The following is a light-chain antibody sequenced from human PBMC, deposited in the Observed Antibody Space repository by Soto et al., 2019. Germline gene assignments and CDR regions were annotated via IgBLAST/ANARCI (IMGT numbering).Light chain of an antibody. J-gene: IGKJ5*01. V-gene: IGKV1D-13*01. Sequence: AIHLTQSPSSLSASVVDRVTITCRASQGISSALAWYQQKPGKAPKLLIYDASSLESGVPSRFSGSGSGTDFTLTISSLQPEDFATYYCQQFNNYPITFGQGTRLEIK. CDR2: DAS. CDR3: QQFNNYPIT. CDR1: QGISSA.